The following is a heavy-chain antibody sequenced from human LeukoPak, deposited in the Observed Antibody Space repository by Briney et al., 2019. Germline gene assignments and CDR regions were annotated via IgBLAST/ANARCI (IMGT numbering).Heavy chain of an antibody. J-gene: IGHJ6*03. CDR3: ARSLHGAYCSGGSCPTNNYYYYYMDV. D-gene: IGHD2-15*01. V-gene: IGHV5-51*01. CDR2: IYPGDSDT. Sequence: GESLKISCKGSGYSFTSYWIGWVRQMPGKGLEWMGIIYPGDSDTRYSPSFQGQVTISADKSISTAYLQWSSLKASDTAMYYCARSLHGAYCSGGSCPTNNYYYYYMDVWGKGTTVTVSS. CDR1: GYSFTSYW.